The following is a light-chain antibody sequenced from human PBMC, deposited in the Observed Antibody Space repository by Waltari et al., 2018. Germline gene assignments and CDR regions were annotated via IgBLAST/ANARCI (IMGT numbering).Light chain of an antibody. CDR3: SSFTSSTTGI. V-gene: IGLV2-14*03. Sequence: SALTQPDSVSGSPGQSITISRSGLSSDSGGYNYASWYQQHPGEAPKVIIYDVTNRPSGVSNRFSGSKSGSSASLTISGLQPEDEADYYCSSFTSSTTGIFGGGTKLTVL. CDR1: SSDSGGYNY. CDR2: DVT. J-gene: IGLJ2*01.